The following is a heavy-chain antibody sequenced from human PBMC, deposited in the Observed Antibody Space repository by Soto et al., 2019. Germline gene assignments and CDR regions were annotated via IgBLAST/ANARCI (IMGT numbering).Heavy chain of an antibody. J-gene: IGHJ6*02. V-gene: IGHV3-30*18. D-gene: IGHD2-15*01. CDR2: ISHDGSNK. Sequence: GGSLRLSCAASGFTFSSYGMHWVRQAPGKGLEWVAVISHDGSNKYYADSVKGRFTISRDNSKNTLYLQMNSLRAEDTAVYYCAKDIGYCSGGSCPRYYYYGMDVWGQGTTVTVSS. CDR1: GFTFSSYG. CDR3: AKDIGYCSGGSCPRYYYYGMDV.